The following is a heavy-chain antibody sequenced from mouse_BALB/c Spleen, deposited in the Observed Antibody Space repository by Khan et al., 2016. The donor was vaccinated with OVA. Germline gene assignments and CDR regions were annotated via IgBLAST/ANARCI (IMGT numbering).Heavy chain of an antibody. CDR2: IWGDGST. D-gene: IGHD1-1*01. J-gene: IGHJ4*01. CDR3: AKFTPDYYSMDY. Sequence: VELVESGPGLVAPSQSLSITCSISGFSLTTYGVNWVRQPPGKGLEWLGVIWGDGSTNYHSTLKSRLIISKDNSKRQVFLTLNGLQTDDTATYYCAKFTPDYYSMDYWGQGTSVTVSS. V-gene: IGHV2-3*01. CDR1: GFSLTTYG.